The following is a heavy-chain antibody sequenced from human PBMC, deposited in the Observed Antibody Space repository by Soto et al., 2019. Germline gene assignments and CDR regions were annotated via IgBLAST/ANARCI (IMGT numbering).Heavy chain of an antibody. CDR2: MYHSGTT. Sequence: NPSETLSLTCTVSNYSISSGYYWGWIRQSPGEGLEWIVSMYHSGTTYYNPSLKSRVTISIDTSKNQFPLKLTSVTSADTAVYFCARVAFGPIDYWGQGTLVTVSS. CDR3: ARVAFGPIDY. D-gene: IGHD3-16*01. J-gene: IGHJ4*02. CDR1: NYSISSGYY. V-gene: IGHV4-38-2*02.